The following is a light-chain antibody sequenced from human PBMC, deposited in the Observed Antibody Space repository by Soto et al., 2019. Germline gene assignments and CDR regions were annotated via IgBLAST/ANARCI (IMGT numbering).Light chain of an antibody. J-gene: IGKJ5*01. CDR1: QSISRS. CDR2: AAS. V-gene: IGKV1-39*01. CDR3: QQSYSTPIT. Sequence: DIQMTQSPSALSASVGDRVPITCRASQSISRSLNWYHQKAGKAPKLLIYAASSLQSGVPSRFSGSGSGTDFTLTVSSLQPEDNATYYCQQSYSTPITFGQGTRLEN.